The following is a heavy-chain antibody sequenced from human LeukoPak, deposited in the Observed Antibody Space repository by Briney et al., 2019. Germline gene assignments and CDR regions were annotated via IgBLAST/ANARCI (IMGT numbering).Heavy chain of an antibody. CDR2: ISAYNGNT. J-gene: IGHJ5*02. V-gene: IGHV1-18*01. Sequence: ASVKVSCKASGYTFTSYGISWVRQAPGQGLEWMGWISAYNGNTNYAQKLQGRVTMTTGTSTSTAYMELRSLRSDDTAVYYCARGSTVDTAMVNWFDPWGQGTLVTVSS. CDR3: ARGSTVDTAMVNWFDP. CDR1: GYTFTSYG. D-gene: IGHD5-18*01.